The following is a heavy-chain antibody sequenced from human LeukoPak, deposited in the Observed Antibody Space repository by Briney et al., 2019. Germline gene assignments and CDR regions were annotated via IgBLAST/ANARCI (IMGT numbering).Heavy chain of an antibody. V-gene: IGHV3-7*01. D-gene: IGHD5-18*01. CDR2: IKNDGTVK. CDR1: GFTFSYHW. J-gene: IGHJ4*02. Sequence: GGSLRLSCAASGFTFSYHWMTLARRAPGKGLEWVANIKNDGTVKNYVDSVKGRFTISRDNAKNSLYLQMNSLRAEDTGVYYCAKDSYSKGDYWGQGVLVTVSS. CDR3: AKDSYSKGDY.